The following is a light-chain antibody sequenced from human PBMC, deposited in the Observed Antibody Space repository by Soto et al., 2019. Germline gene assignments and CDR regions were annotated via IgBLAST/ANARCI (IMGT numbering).Light chain of an antibody. Sequence: QSALTQPPSVSAAPGQTVTISCSGSGSTIGTNSVSWYQQILGTAPKLLIFDNSKRPSGIPDRFSGSKSGGSATLTIAGLQTGDEGDYFCTSWHNSLRGVVFGGGTKVTVL. V-gene: IGLV1-51*01. J-gene: IGLJ2*01. CDR3: TSWHNSLRGVV. CDR1: GSTIGTNS. CDR2: DNS.